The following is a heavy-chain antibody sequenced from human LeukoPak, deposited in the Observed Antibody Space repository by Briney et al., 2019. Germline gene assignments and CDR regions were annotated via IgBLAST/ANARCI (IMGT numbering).Heavy chain of an antibody. CDR1: GIIFSTYY. Sequence: GASVKVSCKASGIIFSTYYIHWVRQAPGQGLEWMGIINPSGGSTIYAQKFQGRVTMTRDTSNSTAYMELSRLRSDDTAVYYCARGDDNGDYEAIDWGQGTLVTVSS. CDR2: INPSGGST. D-gene: IGHD4-17*01. CDR3: ARGDDNGDYEAID. J-gene: IGHJ4*02. V-gene: IGHV1-46*01.